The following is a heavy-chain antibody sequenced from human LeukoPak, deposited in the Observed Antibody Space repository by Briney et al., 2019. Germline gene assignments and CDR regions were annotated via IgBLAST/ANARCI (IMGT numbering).Heavy chain of an antibody. D-gene: IGHD6-19*01. J-gene: IGHJ4*02. CDR3: AKNPGYSSGWYYRY. V-gene: IGHV3-23*01. CDR2: ISGSGGST. CDR1: GFTFSSYA. Sequence: PGGSLRRSCAASGFTFSSYAMSWVRQAPGKGLEWVSAISGSGGSTYYADSVKGRFTISRDNSKNTLYLQMNSLRAEDTAVYYCAKNPGYSSGWYYRYWGQGTLVTVSS.